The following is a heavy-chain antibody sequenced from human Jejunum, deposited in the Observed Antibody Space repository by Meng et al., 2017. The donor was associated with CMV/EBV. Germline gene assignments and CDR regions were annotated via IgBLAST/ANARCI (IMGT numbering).Heavy chain of an antibody. D-gene: IGHD2-15*01. J-gene: IGHJ4*02. CDR3: ARDEGGDLGYCSGGSCYSEVGFDY. Sequence: GNWIRQNPGKGLKWIGYIYYRGSTYYNPSLKSRVTISIDTSKNQFSRKLSSVNAADTAVYYCARDEGGDLGYCSGGSCYSEVGFDYWGQGTLVTVSS. CDR2: IYYRGST. V-gene: IGHV4-31*02.